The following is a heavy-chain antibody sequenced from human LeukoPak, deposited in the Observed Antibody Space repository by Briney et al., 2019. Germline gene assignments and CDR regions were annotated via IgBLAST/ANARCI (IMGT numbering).Heavy chain of an antibody. CDR1: GDSISPYY. D-gene: IGHD5-24*01. J-gene: IGHJ5*02. CDR2: IYYTGST. Sequence: SETLSLTRTVSGDSISPYYWGWIRQPPGKGLEWIGYIYYTGSTNYNPSLKSRVTISVDTSKSQFSLKLNSVTAADTAVYYCARVGPSRDDYNVDPWPQGPLVTVSS. V-gene: IGHV4-59*01. CDR3: ARVGPSRDDYNVDP.